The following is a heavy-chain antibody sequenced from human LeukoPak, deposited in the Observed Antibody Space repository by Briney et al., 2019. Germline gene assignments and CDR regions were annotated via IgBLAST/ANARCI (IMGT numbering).Heavy chain of an antibody. CDR2: MNQLGNEK. V-gene: IGHV3-7*01. D-gene: IGHD1-26*01. CDR1: KFTFSSHW. Sequence: PGGSLRLSCAASKFTFSSHWMSWVRQAPGKGLEWVAYMNQLGNEKNYLDSVKGRFTISRDNAKNSLYLQMNSLRADDTAVYYCASGTYYYEFWGQGTLVTVSS. J-gene: IGHJ4*02. CDR3: ASGTYYYEF.